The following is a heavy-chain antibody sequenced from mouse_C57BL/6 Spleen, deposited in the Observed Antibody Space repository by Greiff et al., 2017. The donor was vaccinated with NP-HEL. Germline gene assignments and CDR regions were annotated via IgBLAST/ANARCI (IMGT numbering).Heavy chain of an antibody. V-gene: IGHV14-2*01. Sequence: VQLKESGAELVKPGASVKLSCTASGFNIKDYYMHWVKQRTEQGLEWIGRIDPEDGETKYAPKFQGKATITADTSSNTAYLQLSSLTSEDTAVYYCARYSETAQATAWFAYWGQGTLVTVSA. CDR2: IDPEDGET. CDR3: ARYSETAQATAWFAY. CDR1: GFNIKDYY. D-gene: IGHD3-2*02. J-gene: IGHJ3*01.